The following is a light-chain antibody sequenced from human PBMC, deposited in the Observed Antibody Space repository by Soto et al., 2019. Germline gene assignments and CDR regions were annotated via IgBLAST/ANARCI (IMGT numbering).Light chain of an antibody. Sequence: DIVLTQSPDSLAVSLGERATINCKSSQSVLYSSNNKNYLAWYQQKPGQPPKLLIYWASTLKSRVPDRFSGSGTETDFSTTSSSLNNEDDAGYYCNQKYDVTQNIGQRTTVKIK. CDR3: NQKYDVTQN. V-gene: IGKV4-1*01. CDR2: WAS. CDR1: QSVLYSSNNKNY. J-gene: IGKJ1*01.